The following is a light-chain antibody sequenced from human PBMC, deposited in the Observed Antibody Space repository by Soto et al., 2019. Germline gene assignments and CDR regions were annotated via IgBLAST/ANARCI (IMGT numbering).Light chain of an antibody. Sequence: DIQMTQSPSSLSASVGDRVTITCRASQSISSYLNWYQQKPGKAPKLLIYAASSLQSGVPSRFSGSGSGTDFTLTIRSLQPEHFATYYCQQSYSTLFTFGPGTKVEIK. CDR1: QSISSY. V-gene: IGKV1-39*01. J-gene: IGKJ3*01. CDR2: AAS. CDR3: QQSYSTLFT.